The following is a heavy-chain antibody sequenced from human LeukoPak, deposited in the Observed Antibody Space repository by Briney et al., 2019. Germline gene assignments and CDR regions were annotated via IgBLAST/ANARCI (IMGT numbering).Heavy chain of an antibody. CDR1: GFTFSSYG. J-gene: IGHJ4*02. CDR3: AKLLTTVTTGLGDY. V-gene: IGHV3-30*18. D-gene: IGHD4-11*01. Sequence: PGGSLRLSCAASGFTFSSYGTHWFRQAPGKGLEWVAVISYDGSNKYYADSVKGRFTISRDNSENTLYLQMNSLRAEDTAVYYCAKLLTTVTTGLGDYWGQGTLVTVSS. CDR2: ISYDGSNK.